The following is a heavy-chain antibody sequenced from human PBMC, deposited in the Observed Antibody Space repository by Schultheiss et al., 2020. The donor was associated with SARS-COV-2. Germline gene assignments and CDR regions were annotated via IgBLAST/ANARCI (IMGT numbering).Heavy chain of an antibody. CDR2: ISSSGSTI. CDR3: ARARRLVRAFDI. CDR1: GFTFSDYY. V-gene: IGHV3-11*01. Sequence: GESLKISCAASGFTFSDYYMSWIRQAPGKGLEWVSYISSSGSTIYYADSVKGRFTISRDNAKNSLYLQMNSLRAEDTAVYYCARARRLVRAFDIWGQGTMVTVSS. D-gene: IGHD6-6*01. J-gene: IGHJ3*02.